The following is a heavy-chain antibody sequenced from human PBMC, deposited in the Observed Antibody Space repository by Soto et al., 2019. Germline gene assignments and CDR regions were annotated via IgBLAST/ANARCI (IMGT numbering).Heavy chain of an antibody. D-gene: IGHD3-22*01. Sequence: QVQLVESGGGVVQPGRSLRLSCAASGFTFSKFGMHWVRQAPGKGLEWLAVISFDGSTKYHADSVKGRFTVSRDNSKNTLYLQMNSLRADDTAVYHYASDATKEYYYDWRGIGSPFDYWGQGTLVTVSS. CDR2: ISFDGSTK. CDR1: GFTFSKFG. V-gene: IGHV3-33*05. CDR3: ASDATKEYYYDWRGIGSPFDY. J-gene: IGHJ4*02.